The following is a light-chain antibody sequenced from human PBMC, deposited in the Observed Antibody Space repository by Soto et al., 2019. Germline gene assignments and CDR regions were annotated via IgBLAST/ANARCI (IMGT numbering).Light chain of an antibody. Sequence: DIVLTQSPGTLSLSPGERGTLSCRASQSVSSSYLAWYQQKPGQAPRLLIYGASSRATGIPDRFSGSGSGTDFTLTISRLEPEDFAVYYCQQYGSSPRTFGQGTKVDIK. CDR1: QSVSSSY. V-gene: IGKV3-20*01. CDR2: GAS. CDR3: QQYGSSPRT. J-gene: IGKJ1*01.